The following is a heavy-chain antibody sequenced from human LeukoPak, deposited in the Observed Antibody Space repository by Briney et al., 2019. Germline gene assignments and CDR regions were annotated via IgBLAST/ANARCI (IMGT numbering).Heavy chain of an antibody. Sequence: SEALSLTCAVYGGSFSGYYWSWIRQPPGKGLEWIGEINHSGSTNYNPSLKSRVTISVDTSKNQFSLKLSSVTAADTAVYYCARALVGIAARPGLWGQGTLVTVSS. CDR3: ARALVGIAARPGL. J-gene: IGHJ4*02. CDR2: INHSGST. CDR1: GGSFSGYY. D-gene: IGHD6-6*01. V-gene: IGHV4-34*01.